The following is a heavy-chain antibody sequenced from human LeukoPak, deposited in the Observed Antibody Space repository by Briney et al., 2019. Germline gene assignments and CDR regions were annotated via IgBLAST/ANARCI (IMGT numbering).Heavy chain of an antibody. Sequence: SETLSLTCTVSGGSISSGTYYWAWIRQPPGKGLEWIGYIYYSGSTNYNPSLKSRVTISVDTSKNQFSLKLSSVTAADTAVYYCAREGKLGIYAFDIWGQGTMVTVSS. D-gene: IGHD7-27*01. CDR3: AREGKLGIYAFDI. V-gene: IGHV4-61*01. CDR1: GGSISSGTYY. CDR2: IYYSGST. J-gene: IGHJ3*02.